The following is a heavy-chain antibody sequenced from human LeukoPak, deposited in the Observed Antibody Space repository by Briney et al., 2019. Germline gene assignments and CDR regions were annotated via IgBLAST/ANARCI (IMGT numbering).Heavy chain of an antibody. CDR3: AKDWGIAVAGDY. Sequence: GGSLRLSCAASGFTFNNYGMHWVRQAPGKGLEWVAFIRYNGNNQYYADSVKGRFTISRDNSKNTLYLQMNSLRAEDTAVYYCAKDWGIAVAGDYWGQGTLVTVSS. CDR1: GFTFNNYG. D-gene: IGHD6-19*01. CDR2: IRYNGNNQ. V-gene: IGHV3-30*02. J-gene: IGHJ4*02.